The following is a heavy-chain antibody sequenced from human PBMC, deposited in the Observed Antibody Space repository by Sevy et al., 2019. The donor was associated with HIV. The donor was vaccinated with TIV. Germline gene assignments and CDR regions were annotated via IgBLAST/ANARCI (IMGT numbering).Heavy chain of an antibody. CDR2: IKQDGRDK. D-gene: IGHD5-18*01. Sequence: GGSLRLSCVASGFTFSHYWMTWVRQAPGKGLEWVANIKQDGRDKYYVDCVKGRFTISRDNAKNSLYLQMNSLRAEDTAIFYCAKKMGGGSGMAFLVDYWGQGTLVTVSS. CDR1: GFTFSHYW. J-gene: IGHJ4*02. CDR3: AKKMGGGSGMAFLVDY. V-gene: IGHV3-7*03.